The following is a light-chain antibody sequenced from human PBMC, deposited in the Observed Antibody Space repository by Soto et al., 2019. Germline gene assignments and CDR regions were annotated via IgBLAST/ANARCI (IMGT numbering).Light chain of an antibody. J-gene: IGLJ1*01. CDR1: SSNVGAASD. Sequence: QAVLTQPPSVSGARGQRVTISCSGSSSNVGAASDVYWYQQLPGTAPRLLISVNNKRPSGVPDRFSGSKSGTSASLAITGLRPEDEADYYCQSYDDTLSGSWVFGTGPQVTVL. CDR3: QSYDDTLSGSWV. V-gene: IGLV1-40*01. CDR2: VNN.